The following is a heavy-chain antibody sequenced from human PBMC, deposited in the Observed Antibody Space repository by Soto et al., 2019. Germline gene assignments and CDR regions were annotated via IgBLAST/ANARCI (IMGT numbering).Heavy chain of an antibody. CDR3: ARHRYSTYYYYFGMGV. CDR2: IYYNGST. V-gene: IGHV4-39*01. CDR1: GGSISSGGYY. D-gene: IGHD5-12*01. Sequence: SETLSLTCTVSGGSISSGGYYWSWIRQHPGKGLEWIGYIYYNGSTYYNPSLKSRVTISVDTSKNQFSLKLSSVTAADTAVYYCARHRYSTYYYYFGMGVWGQGTTVTVSS. J-gene: IGHJ6*02.